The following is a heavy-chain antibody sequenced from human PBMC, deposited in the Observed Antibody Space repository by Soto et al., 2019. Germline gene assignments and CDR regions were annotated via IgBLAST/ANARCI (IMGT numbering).Heavy chain of an antibody. Sequence: QITLKESAPTLVQPTQTLTLTCTFSGFSLSPVGVGVGWIRQPPGKALEWVAVIYWDDDKRFNPSLTNRLGLLKDTSKNRVVLTLIILDPVAAAIYYCAHLLITYGGVIGLDSFDIWGQGTLVYVSS. V-gene: IGHV2-5*02. CDR2: IYWDDDK. J-gene: IGHJ3*02. CDR3: AHLLITYGGVIGLDSFDI. D-gene: IGHD3-16*02. CDR1: GFSLSPVGVG.